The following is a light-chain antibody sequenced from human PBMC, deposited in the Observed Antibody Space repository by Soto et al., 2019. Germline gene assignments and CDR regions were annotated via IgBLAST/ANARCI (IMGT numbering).Light chain of an antibody. CDR1: QSVSSTY. J-gene: IGKJ2*01. V-gene: IGKV3-20*01. Sequence: ETVLTQSPGTLSLSPGERATLSCRASQSVSSTYLAWFQQKPGQAPRLLIFGASSRATGIPDRFSGSGSGTDFTLTITRLEPEDFAVYYWQQYGRSPYTFGQGTKLEIK. CDR2: GAS. CDR3: QQYGRSPYT.